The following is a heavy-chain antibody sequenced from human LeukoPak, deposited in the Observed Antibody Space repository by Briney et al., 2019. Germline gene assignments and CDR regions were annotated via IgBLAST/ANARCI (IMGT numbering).Heavy chain of an antibody. D-gene: IGHD2-2*01. CDR1: GFTFDDYA. J-gene: IGHJ6*03. V-gene: IGHV3-9*01. Sequence: PGRSLRLSCAASGFTFDDYAMHWVRQAPGKGLEWVSGISWNSGSIVYADSVKGRFTISRDNAKNSLYLQMNSLRAEDTAVYYCARAGVVPAAPPPLSSRPGNYYYYMDVWGKGTTVTVSS. CDR3: ARAGVVPAAPPPLSSRPGNYYYYMDV. CDR2: ISWNSGSI.